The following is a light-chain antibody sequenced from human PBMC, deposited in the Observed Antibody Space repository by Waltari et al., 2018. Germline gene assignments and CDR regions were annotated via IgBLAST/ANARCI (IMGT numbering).Light chain of an antibody. CDR2: AAS. CDR1: QSISSY. Sequence: DIQMTQSPSSLSASEGDRVTITCRASQSISSYLNWYQQKPGKAPKLLIYAASSLQSGVPSRFSGSGSGTDFTLTISSLQPEDFATYYCQQSYSTPRRSFGQGTKLEIK. V-gene: IGKV1-39*01. J-gene: IGKJ2*03. CDR3: QQSYSTPRRS.